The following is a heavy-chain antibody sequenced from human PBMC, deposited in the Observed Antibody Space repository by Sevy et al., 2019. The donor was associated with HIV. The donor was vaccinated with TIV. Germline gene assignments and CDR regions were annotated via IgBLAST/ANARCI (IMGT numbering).Heavy chain of an antibody. CDR3: ATTKDYYDSSGSPFDY. D-gene: IGHD3-22*01. V-gene: IGHV1-24*01. Sequence: ASVKVSCKVSGYTLIELSMHWVRLAPGKGLEWMGSFDPEDEETTNAKKFQGRVTMTEDTSTDTAYMELSSLVSEDTAVYYCATTKDYYDSSGSPFDYWGQGTLVTVSS. CDR1: GYTLIELS. CDR2: FDPEDEET. J-gene: IGHJ4*02.